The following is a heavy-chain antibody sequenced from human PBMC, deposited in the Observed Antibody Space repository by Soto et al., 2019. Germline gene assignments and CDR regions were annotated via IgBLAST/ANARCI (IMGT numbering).Heavy chain of an antibody. CDR1: GGSISTYY. J-gene: IGHJ4*02. V-gene: IGHV4-59*01. CDR3: ARDGSRYDFWSGPYYFDY. D-gene: IGHD3-3*01. CDR2: IYYSGST. Sequence: PSETLSLTCTVSGGSISTYYWSWIRQPTGKGLEWIGYIYYSGSTNYNPSLKSRVTISVDTSKNQFSLKLSSVSAADTAVYYCARDGSRYDFWSGPYYFDYWGQGTLVTVSS.